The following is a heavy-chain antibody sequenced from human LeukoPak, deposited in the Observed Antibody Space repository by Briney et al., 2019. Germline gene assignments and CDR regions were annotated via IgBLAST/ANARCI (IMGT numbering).Heavy chain of an antibody. CDR1: GGSFSGYY. J-gene: IGHJ4*02. CDR3: ARRGSIQLWLRYYFDY. Sequence: PSETLSLTCAVYGGSFSGYYWSWIRQPPGKGLEWIGEINHSGSTNYNPSLKSRVTISVDTSKNQFSLKLSSVTAADTAVYYCARRGSIQLWLRYYFDYWGQGTLVTVSS. V-gene: IGHV4-34*01. CDR2: INHSGST. D-gene: IGHD5-18*01.